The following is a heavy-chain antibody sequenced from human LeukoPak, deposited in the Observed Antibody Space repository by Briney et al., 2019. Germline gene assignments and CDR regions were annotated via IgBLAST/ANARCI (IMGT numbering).Heavy chain of an antibody. J-gene: IGHJ4*02. CDR2: ISGRGGST. Sequence: GGSLRLSCAASGFTFSSYAMSWVRQAPGKCLYWVSSISGRGGSTYYADSVKGRFTISRDNSKNTLYLQMNSLRAEDTAIYYCAKRLGRDGYNYFDYWGQGTLVTVSS. CDR3: AKRLGRDGYNYFDY. CDR1: GFTFSSYA. D-gene: IGHD5-24*01. V-gene: IGHV3-23*01.